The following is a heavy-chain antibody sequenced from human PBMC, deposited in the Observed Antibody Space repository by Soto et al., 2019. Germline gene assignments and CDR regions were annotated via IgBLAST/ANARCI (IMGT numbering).Heavy chain of an antibody. CDR1: GYSFTSHW. CDR3: ARHMEAAAGQFYYYYGMDV. Sequence: PGESLKISCKGSGYSFTSHWIGWVRQMSGKGLEWMGTIYPDDSDTRYRPSFQGQVTISADKSISTAYLQWSSLKASDTAMYYCARHMEAAAGQFYYYYGMDVWGQGTTVTVP. D-gene: IGHD6-13*01. V-gene: IGHV5-51*01. J-gene: IGHJ6*02. CDR2: IYPDDSDT.